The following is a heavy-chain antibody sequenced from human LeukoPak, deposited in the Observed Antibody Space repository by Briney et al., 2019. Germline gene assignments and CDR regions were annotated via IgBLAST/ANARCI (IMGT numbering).Heavy chain of an antibody. J-gene: IGHJ6*02. V-gene: IGHV3-23*01. CDR3: ARDYGYCIGGSCYGDFYGMDG. CDR1: GFTFSSYA. Sequence: GGSLRLSCAASGFTFSSYAMSGVRQAPGKGLEWVSAISGSGGSTYYADYVKGRFTISRDNSKITLYLQMNSLRAEDTAVYYCARDYGYCIGGSCYGDFYGMDGWGQGTTVTVSS. D-gene: IGHD2-15*01. CDR2: ISGSGGST.